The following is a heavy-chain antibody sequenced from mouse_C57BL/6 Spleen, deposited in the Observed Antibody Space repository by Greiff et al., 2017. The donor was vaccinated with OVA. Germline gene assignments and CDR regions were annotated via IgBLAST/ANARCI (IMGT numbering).Heavy chain of an antibody. CDR2: IYYSGTI. Sequence: DVMLVESGPGLVKPSQTVFLTCTVTGISITTGNYRWSWIRQFPGNKLEWIGYIYYSGTITYNPSLTSRTTITRDTPKNQFFLEMNSLTAEDTATYYCARERYYGSSHFDYWGQGTTLTVSS. D-gene: IGHD1-1*01. CDR3: ARERYYGSSHFDY. CDR1: GISITTGNYR. V-gene: IGHV3-5*01. J-gene: IGHJ2*01.